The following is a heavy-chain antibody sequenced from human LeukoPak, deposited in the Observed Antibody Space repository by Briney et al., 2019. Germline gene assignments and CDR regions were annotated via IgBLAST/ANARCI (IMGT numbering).Heavy chain of an antibody. CDR3: ARHGSSWSFDY. CDR2: IQNSGTT. J-gene: IGHJ4*02. D-gene: IGHD6-13*01. V-gene: IGHV4-59*08. CDR1: GAFISTYY. Sequence: SETLSLTCTVSGAFISTYYWSWIRQPPGKGLEWIGYIQNSGTTNHNPSLQSRVTISVDMSKNQFSLRLSSVTAADTAVYYCARHGSSWSFDYWGQGTLVTVSP.